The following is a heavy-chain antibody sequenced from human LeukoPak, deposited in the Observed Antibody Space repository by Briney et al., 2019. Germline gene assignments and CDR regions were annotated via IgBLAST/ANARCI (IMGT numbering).Heavy chain of an antibody. J-gene: IGHJ4*02. V-gene: IGHV1-8*01. Sequence: GSSVKVSCTASGYTFTSYDINWVRQATGQGLEWMGWMNPNSGNTGYAQKFQGRVTMTRNTSISTAYMELSSLRSEDTAVYYCARTSWSSSWYSYWGQGTLVTVSS. CDR1: GYTFTSYD. CDR3: ARTSWSSSWYSY. CDR2: MNPNSGNT. D-gene: IGHD6-13*01.